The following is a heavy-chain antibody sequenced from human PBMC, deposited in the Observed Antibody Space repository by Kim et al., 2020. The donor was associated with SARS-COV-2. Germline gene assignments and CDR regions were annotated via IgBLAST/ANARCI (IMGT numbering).Heavy chain of an antibody. D-gene: IGHD4-17*01. V-gene: IGHV4-59*08. Sequence: SETLSLTCTVSGGSITSYYWSWIRQSPGKGLEWIGYIYYSGATNYNPSLKSRVTISVDTSKNQFSLKLISVTAADTAVYYCARSTVLTPFDYWGQGTLVTVSS. CDR1: GGSITSYY. CDR3: ARSTVLTPFDY. CDR2: IYYSGAT. J-gene: IGHJ4*02.